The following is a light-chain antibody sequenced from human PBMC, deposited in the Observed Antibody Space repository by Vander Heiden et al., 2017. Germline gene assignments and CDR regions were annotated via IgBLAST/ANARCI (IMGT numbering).Light chain of an antibody. V-gene: IGLV4-69*01. CDR1: SGHTSYA. J-gene: IGLJ2*01. CDR3: QTWGTGLVV. CDR2: LNTECSH. Sequence: QLVLPQSPSASASLGPSVKLTCTLTSGHTSYAIPWHQQQPAKAPPSLMKLNTECSHSKGDGISVRFSGSSSGAERYLTISSLQCEDEADYDCQTWGTGLVVFGGGTKLTVL.